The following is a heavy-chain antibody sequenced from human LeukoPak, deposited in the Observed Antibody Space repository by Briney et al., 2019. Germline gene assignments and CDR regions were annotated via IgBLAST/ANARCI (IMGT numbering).Heavy chain of an antibody. Sequence: GASVKVSCKASGYTFTGFYMHWVRQAPGQGLEWMGWINPNSGGTNYAQKFQGRVTMTRDTSISTAYMELSRLRSDDTAVYYCARDRALWFGEFEGNWFDPWGQGTLVTVSS. D-gene: IGHD3-10*01. CDR3: ARDRALWFGEFEGNWFDP. CDR1: GYTFTGFY. V-gene: IGHV1-2*02. CDR2: INPNSGGT. J-gene: IGHJ5*02.